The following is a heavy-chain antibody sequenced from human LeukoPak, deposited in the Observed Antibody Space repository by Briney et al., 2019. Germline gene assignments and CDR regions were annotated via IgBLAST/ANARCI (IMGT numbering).Heavy chain of an antibody. Sequence: ASVKVSCKASGYTFIGYYIHWVRQAPGQGLEWMGWINPTSGVTNYAQKFQGRVTMTRDTSISTAYMELSRLTSGDTAVYYCARDIKWSRDYWGQGTLVTVSS. CDR2: INPTSGVT. J-gene: IGHJ4*02. V-gene: IGHV1-2*02. CDR3: ARDIKWSRDY. CDR1: GYTFIGYY. D-gene: IGHD1-26*01.